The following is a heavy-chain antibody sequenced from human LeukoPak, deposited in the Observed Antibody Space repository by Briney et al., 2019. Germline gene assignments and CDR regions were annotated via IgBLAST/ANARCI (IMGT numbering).Heavy chain of an antibody. D-gene: IGHD3-10*01. CDR1: GGSIGIYY. Sequence: SETLSLTCTVSGGSIGIYYWNWIRQPAGKGLEWIGRIFTSGIANYNPSLKSRVTMSVDTSKNQFSLNLSSVTAADTAVYSCAREISGTYYNPLGYMDVWGKGTTVTVSS. J-gene: IGHJ6*03. CDR3: AREISGTYYNPLGYMDV. V-gene: IGHV4-4*07. CDR2: IFTSGIA.